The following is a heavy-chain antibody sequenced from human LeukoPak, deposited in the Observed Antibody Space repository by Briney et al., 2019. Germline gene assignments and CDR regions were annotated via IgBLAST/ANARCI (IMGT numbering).Heavy chain of an antibody. D-gene: IGHD1-1*01. Sequence: ASVKVSCKASGYTFTAYYMHWVRQAPGQGLEWMGWINPNSGGTNYAQKFQGGVTMTRDTSISTAYMELSRLRSDDTAVYYCARVGATGTTSPLDYWGQGTLVTVSS. V-gene: IGHV1-2*02. J-gene: IGHJ4*02. CDR1: GYTFTAYY. CDR2: INPNSGGT. CDR3: ARVGATGTTSPLDY.